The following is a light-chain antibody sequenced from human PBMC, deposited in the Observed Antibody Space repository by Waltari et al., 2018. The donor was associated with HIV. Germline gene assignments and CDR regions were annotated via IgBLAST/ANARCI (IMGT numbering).Light chain of an antibody. Sequence: IQMTQSPSTLSAFVGDRFTITCRASQSISKWLAWYQQKPGQAPKVLIYEASRLKSEVPSRFSGSGSGTEFSLTISSLQPEDFATYYCQQYTTTWTFGQGTKVQIK. J-gene: IGKJ1*01. CDR1: QSISKW. CDR3: QQYTTTWT. CDR2: EAS. V-gene: IGKV1-5*03.